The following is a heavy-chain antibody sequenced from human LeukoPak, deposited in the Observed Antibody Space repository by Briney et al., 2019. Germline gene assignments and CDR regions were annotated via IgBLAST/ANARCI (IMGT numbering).Heavy chain of an antibody. J-gene: IGHJ4*02. CDR2: IKTNAEGGTL. Sequence: PGGSLRLSCAASGFTVSSTYMSWVRQAPGKGLEWVGRIKTNAEGGTLDYTAPVKGRFTISRDDSKNTLYLQMDSLEVEDTGMYYCTTGIDDEGGYWGQGTLVTVSS. CDR1: GFTVSSTY. V-gene: IGHV3-15*01. CDR3: TTGIDDEGGY. D-gene: IGHD3-3*02.